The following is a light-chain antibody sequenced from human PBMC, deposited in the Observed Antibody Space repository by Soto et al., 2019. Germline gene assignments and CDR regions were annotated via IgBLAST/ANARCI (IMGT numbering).Light chain of an antibody. Sequence: DIQMTQSPSTLSASVGDRVIITCRASQSISSSFLNWYQQKPGKAPKLLIFSASSLQSGVPSRFSGSGSGTDFTLTISSLQPEDFATYYCQQSYSTPTWTFGQVTKVDIK. V-gene: IGKV1-39*01. J-gene: IGKJ1*01. CDR1: QSISSSF. CDR2: SAS. CDR3: QQSYSTPTWT.